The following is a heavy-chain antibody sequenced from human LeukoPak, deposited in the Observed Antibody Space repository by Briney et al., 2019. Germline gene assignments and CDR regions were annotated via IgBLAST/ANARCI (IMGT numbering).Heavy chain of an antibody. Sequence: SGGSLRLSCAASGFTFSSYAMHWVRQAPGKGLEWVAVISYDGSNKYYADSVKGRFTISRDNSKNTLYLQMNSLRAEDTAVYYCARDYGDYSMIYYYYYGMDVWGQGTTVTVSS. CDR2: ISYDGSNK. V-gene: IGHV3-30-3*01. CDR1: GFTFSSYA. CDR3: ARDYGDYSMIYYYYYGMDV. D-gene: IGHD4-17*01. J-gene: IGHJ6*02.